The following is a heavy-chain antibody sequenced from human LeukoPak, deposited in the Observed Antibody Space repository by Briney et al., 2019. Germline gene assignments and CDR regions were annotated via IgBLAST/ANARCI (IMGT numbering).Heavy chain of an antibody. CDR2: INPSGGST. D-gene: IGHD3-22*01. Sequence: GASVMVSCTASGYTFTSNYLHWGRQAPGQGLEWMGIINPSGGSTSYAQKFQGRVTMTRDTSTSTVYMQLSSLRSEDTAVYYCARGSIHYDSIGYYHYFYYWGQGTLVTVSS. CDR1: GYTFTSNY. J-gene: IGHJ4*01. V-gene: IGHV1-46*01. CDR3: ARGSIHYDSIGYYHYFYY.